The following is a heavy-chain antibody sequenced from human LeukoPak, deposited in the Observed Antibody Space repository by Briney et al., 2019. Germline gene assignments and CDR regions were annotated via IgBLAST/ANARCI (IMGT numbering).Heavy chain of an antibody. D-gene: IGHD3-22*01. V-gene: IGHV4-59*04. J-gene: IGHJ3*02. CDR1: GGSISSYY. CDR3: ARHDSSGPYNAFDI. Sequence: PSETLSLTCTVSGGSISSYYWSWIRQPPGKGLEWIGSIYHSGSTYYNPSLKSRVTISVDTSKNQFSLKLISVTAADTAVYYCARHDSSGPYNAFDIWGQGTMVTVSS. CDR2: IYHSGST.